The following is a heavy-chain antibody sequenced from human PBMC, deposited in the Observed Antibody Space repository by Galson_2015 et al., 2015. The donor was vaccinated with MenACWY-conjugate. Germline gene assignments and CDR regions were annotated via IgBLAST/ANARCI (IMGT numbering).Heavy chain of an antibody. CDR2: ITVDATNT. J-gene: IGHJ4*02. V-gene: IGHV3-74*03. Sequence: SLRLSCAASGFTIGRYWIHWVRQVPGEGPVWISCITVDATNTEFADSVKGRFALSRDNARNTVYPQMNSLTAEDTAVYYCARDGGGGTPFDCWGQGTLVTVSS. D-gene: IGHD1-26*01. CDR3: ARDGGGGTPFDC. CDR1: GFTIGRYW.